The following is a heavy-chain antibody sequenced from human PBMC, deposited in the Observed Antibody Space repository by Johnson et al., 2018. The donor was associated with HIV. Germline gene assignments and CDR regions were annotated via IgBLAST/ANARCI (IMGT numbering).Heavy chain of an antibody. V-gene: IGHV3-48*04. CDR3: ARDGGVSDAFDI. D-gene: IGHD3-16*01. J-gene: IGHJ3*02. CDR2: ISGSGGSI. Sequence: VQLVESGGGLVQPGGSRRLSCAASGFTFSSYAMNWVRQAPGKGLEWVSTISGSGGSIKYVDSVKGRFTISRDNPKNSLYLQMNSLRAEDTAVYYCARDGGVSDAFDIWGQGTMVTVSS. CDR1: GFTFSSYA.